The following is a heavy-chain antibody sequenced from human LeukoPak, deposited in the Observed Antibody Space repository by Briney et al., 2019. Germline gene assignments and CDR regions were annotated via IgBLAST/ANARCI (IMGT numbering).Heavy chain of an antibody. CDR2: MYHSGST. CDR1: NYSISTDYY. CDR3: ARDWDYYDSSGDY. Sequence: SETLSLTCTVSNYSISTDYYWGWIRQPPGKGLEWIGTMYHSGSTYYNPSLKSRVTISVDTSKNQFSLKLSSVTAADTAVYYCARDWDYYDSSGDYWGQGTLVTVSS. J-gene: IGHJ4*02. D-gene: IGHD3-22*01. V-gene: IGHV4-38-2*02.